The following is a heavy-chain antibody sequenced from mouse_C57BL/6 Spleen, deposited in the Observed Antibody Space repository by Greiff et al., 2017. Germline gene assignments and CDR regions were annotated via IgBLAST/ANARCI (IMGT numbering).Heavy chain of an antibody. CDR1: GYTFTSYW. CDR2: IYPSDSDT. Sequence: VQLQQSGAELVRPGSSVKLSCKASGYTFTSYWMDWVKQRPGQGLEWIGNIYPSDSDTHYNQKFKDKATLTVDKSSSTAYMQLSSLTSEDSAVXYCARGVYGNFYYAIDYWGQGTSVTVSS. CDR3: ARGVYGNFYYAIDY. J-gene: IGHJ4*01. V-gene: IGHV1-61*01. D-gene: IGHD2-1*01.